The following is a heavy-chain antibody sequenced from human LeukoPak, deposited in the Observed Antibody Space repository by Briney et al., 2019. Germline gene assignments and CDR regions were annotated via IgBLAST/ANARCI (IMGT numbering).Heavy chain of an antibody. CDR3: ARSSVLLWFGELRNKYFDY. CDR2: MYYTGSA. J-gene: IGHJ4*02. CDR1: GGSISSGDYY. Sequence: SETLSLTCTVSGGSISSGDYYWSWLRQHPGKGLEWIGYMYYTGSAYYNWSLKSRVIMSIDTSKNQFSLKLSSVTAADKAVYYCARSSVLLWFGELRNKYFDYWGQGTLVTVSS. D-gene: IGHD3-10*01. V-gene: IGHV4-31*03.